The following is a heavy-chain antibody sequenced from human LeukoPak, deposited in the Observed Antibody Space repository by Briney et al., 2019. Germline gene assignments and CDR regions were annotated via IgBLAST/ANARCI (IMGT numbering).Heavy chain of an antibody. J-gene: IGHJ4*02. CDR3: ARDGMSDYDYFDS. V-gene: IGHV3-74*01. D-gene: IGHD5-12*01. Sequence: GGSLRLSCAASGFTFSSYWMHWVRQAPGKGLVWVSRINSDGSSTSYADSVKGRFTISRDNAKNTLYMQMNSLRAEDTAVYYCARDGMSDYDYFDSWGQRTLVTVSS. CDR2: INSDGSST. CDR1: GFTFSSYW.